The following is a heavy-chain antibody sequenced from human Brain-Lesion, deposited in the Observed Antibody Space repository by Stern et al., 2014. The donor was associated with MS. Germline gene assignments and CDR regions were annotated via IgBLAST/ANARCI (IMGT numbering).Heavy chain of an antibody. CDR1: GGSISSGNW. CDR3: ASNRGSGSFFDS. D-gene: IGHD1-26*01. CDR2: MYHSGIT. J-gene: IGHJ4*02. Sequence: QVQLQESGPGLVKPSGTLSLTCAVSGGSISSGNWWRWVRQSPGKRLEGIGEMYHSGITNYNPSLESRVSISIDKSKNQFSLKVYSLTAADTAVYYCASNRGSGSFFDSWGQGSLVTVSS. V-gene: IGHV4-4*02.